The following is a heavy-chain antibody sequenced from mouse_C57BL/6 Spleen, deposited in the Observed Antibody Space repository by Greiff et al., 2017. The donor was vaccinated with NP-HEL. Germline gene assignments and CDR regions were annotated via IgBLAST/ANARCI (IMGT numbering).Heavy chain of an antibody. D-gene: IGHD2-1*01. CDR3: ARWREELPSAMDY. V-gene: IGHV1-42*01. Sequence: VQLKESGPELVKPGASVKISCKASGYSFTGYYMNWVKQSPEKSLEWIGEINPSTGGTTSNQKFKAKATLTVDKSSSTAYMQIKSLTSEDSAVYYGARWREELPSAMDYWGQGTSVTVSS. CDR2: INPSTGGT. CDR1: GYSFTGYY. J-gene: IGHJ4*01.